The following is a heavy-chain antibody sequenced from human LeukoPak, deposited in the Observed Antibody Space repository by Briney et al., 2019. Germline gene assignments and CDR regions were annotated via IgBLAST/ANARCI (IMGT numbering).Heavy chain of an antibody. D-gene: IGHD6-25*01. CDR2: IYWDSSRT. J-gene: IGHJ6*02. CDR1: GFTQIDYG. Sequence: GRSLRLSCAASGFTQIDYGMHWVRQVPGKGLEWVSGIYWDSSRTGYADSVKGRFSISRDNAKNSLFLEMNSLRTEDTVLYYCVKEMRPGGADVWGQGTTVTVSS. CDR3: VKEMRPGGADV. V-gene: IGHV3-9*01.